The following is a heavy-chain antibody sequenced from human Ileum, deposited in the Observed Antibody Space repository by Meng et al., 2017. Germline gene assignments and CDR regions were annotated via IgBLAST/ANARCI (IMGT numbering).Heavy chain of an antibody. J-gene: IGHJ4*02. CDR1: SGSITSDTY. CDR2: ISHSGST. CDR3: ARHGGYYQGF. V-gene: IGHV4-4*02. D-gene: IGHD4-23*01. Sequence: QVQLLEAGPGLGKPSGTLSLTCAVSSGSITSDTYWSWVRLPPGKGLEWIGQISHSGSTFYNPSLKSRVTMSVDKSKSQFSLMLTSVTAADTAVYYCARHGGYYQGFWGQGTLVTVSS.